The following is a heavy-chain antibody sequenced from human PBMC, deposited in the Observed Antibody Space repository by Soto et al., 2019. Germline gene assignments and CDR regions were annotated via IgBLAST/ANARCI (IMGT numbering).Heavy chain of an antibody. V-gene: IGHV4-59*01. Sequence: SKTLSLTCTDSGGSISSYYWSWIRQPPGKGLEWIGYIYYSGSTNYNPSLKSRVTISVDTSKNQFSLKLSSVTAADTAVYYCARAIAPLRFLEWLRFDYWGQGTLVTVSS. CDR2: IYYSGST. CDR3: ARAIAPLRFLEWLRFDY. CDR1: GGSISSYY. D-gene: IGHD3-3*01. J-gene: IGHJ4*02.